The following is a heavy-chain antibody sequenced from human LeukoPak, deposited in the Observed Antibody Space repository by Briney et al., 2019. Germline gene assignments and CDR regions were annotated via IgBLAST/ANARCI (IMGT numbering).Heavy chain of an antibody. Sequence: GGSLRLSCTASGFTFSSYAMNWVRQAPGKGLEWVSVISSNGVTTYYADSVKGRFTISRDNSKNTMYLQMNSLRADDTAVYYCAKDRDYCDDWGQGTLVTVSS. CDR3: AKDRDYCDD. V-gene: IGHV3-23*01. CDR1: GFTFSSYA. CDR2: ISSNGVTT. J-gene: IGHJ4*02.